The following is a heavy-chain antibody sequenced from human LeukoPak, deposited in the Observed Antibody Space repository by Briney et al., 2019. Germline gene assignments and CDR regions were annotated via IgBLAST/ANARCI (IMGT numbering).Heavy chain of an antibody. CDR3: ASDKGGSGWSYYFDF. Sequence: GGSLRLSCAASGFTFSSSSMTWVRQAPGKGLEWVSSISSSSTYIYYADLVKGRFTISRDNAKNSLYLQMSSLRAEDTAVYYCASDKGGSGWSYYFDFWGQGTLVTVSS. CDR2: ISSSSTYI. V-gene: IGHV3-21*01. CDR1: GFTFSSSS. J-gene: IGHJ4*02. D-gene: IGHD6-19*01.